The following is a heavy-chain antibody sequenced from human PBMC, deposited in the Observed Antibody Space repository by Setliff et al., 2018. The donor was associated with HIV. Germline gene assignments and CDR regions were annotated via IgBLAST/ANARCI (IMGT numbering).Heavy chain of an antibody. D-gene: IGHD2-2*01. CDR1: GYTFSTYG. Sequence: GASVKVSCKASGYTFSTYGISWVRQAPGQGLEWMGWISAYNGNTNYAQKLQGRVTVTTDTSTSTAYMELRSLRSDDTAVYCCARDRGVYCISSSCYSPVDAFDIWGQGTMVTVSS. CDR3: ARDRGVYCISSSCYSPVDAFDI. V-gene: IGHV1-18*01. J-gene: IGHJ3*02. CDR2: ISAYNGNT.